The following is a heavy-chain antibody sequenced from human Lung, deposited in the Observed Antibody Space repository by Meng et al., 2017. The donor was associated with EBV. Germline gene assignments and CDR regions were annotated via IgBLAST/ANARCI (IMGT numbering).Heavy chain of an antibody. J-gene: IGHJ4*02. D-gene: IGHD6-13*01. Sequence: QVQVVQCGAGVKNAGDSVKVSCKSFGYCFPDYFIPWVRQAPGQGREWMGRMNPNIGATNYAQKFQDRVTMTRDTSINAAYMELNWLRSDDTAVYYCARDWEGSWAVFDYWGQGTLVTVSS. CDR2: MNPNIGAT. V-gene: IGHV1-2*06. CDR1: GYCFPDYF. CDR3: ARDWEGSWAVFDY.